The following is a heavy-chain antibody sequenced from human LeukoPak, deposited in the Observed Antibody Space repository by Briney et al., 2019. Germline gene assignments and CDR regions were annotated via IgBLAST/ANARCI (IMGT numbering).Heavy chain of an antibody. J-gene: IGHJ4*02. CDR2: IYSGGST. CDR1: GFTVSSNF. V-gene: IGHV3-66*01. CDR3: ALGLVTDY. D-gene: IGHD3-9*01. Sequence: PGGSLRLFCAASGFTVSSNFMSWVRQAPGKGLEWVSVIYSGGSTYYADSVKGRFTISRDNSKNTLYLQMNSLRVEDTAVYYCALGLVTDYWGQGTLLTVSS.